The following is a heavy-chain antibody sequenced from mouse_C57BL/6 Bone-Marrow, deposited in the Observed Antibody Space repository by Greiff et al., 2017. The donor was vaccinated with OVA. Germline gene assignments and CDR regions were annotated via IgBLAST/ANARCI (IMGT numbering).Heavy chain of an antibody. D-gene: IGHD5-5*01. Sequence: EVQLVESGPSLVRPSQTLSLTCTVTGFSINSDCYWIWIRQFPGNKLEYIGYTFYSGITYYNPSLESRTYITRDTSKNQFSLKLSSVTTEDTATYYCAREALYLGYFDVWGTGTTVTVSS. J-gene: IGHJ1*03. CDR2: TFYSGIT. CDR1: GFSINSDCY. CDR3: AREALYLGYFDV. V-gene: IGHV3-3*01.